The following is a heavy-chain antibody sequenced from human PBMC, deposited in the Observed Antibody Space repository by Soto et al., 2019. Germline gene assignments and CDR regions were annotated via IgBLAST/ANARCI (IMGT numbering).Heavy chain of an antibody. CDR2: ISGSGGST. D-gene: IGHD1-26*01. J-gene: IGHJ4*02. CDR3: AKSGWEPRGGWQY. CDR1: GFTFSSYA. Sequence: EVPLLESGGGLVQPGGSLRLSCAASGFTFSSYAMSWVRQAPGKGLEWVSAISGSGGSTYYADSVKGRFTISRDNSKNTLYLQMNSLRAEDTAVYYCAKSGWEPRGGWQYWGQGTLVTVSS. V-gene: IGHV3-23*01.